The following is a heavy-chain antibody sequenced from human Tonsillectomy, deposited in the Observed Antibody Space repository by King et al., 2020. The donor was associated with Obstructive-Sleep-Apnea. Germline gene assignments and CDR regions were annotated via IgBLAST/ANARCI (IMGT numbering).Heavy chain of an antibody. J-gene: IGHJ4*02. V-gene: IGHV3-9*01. D-gene: IGHD6-19*01. CDR3: VKSYSSGWYVPFDY. CDR2: ISWNSGSI. CDR1: GFTFDDYG. Sequence: VQLVESRGGLVQPGRSLRLSCAASGFTFDDYGMHWVRQVPGKGLEWVSGISWNSGSIGYADSVKGRFTISRDNAKNSLYLQMNSLRVEDTALYYCVKSYSSGWYVPFDYWGQGTLVTVTS.